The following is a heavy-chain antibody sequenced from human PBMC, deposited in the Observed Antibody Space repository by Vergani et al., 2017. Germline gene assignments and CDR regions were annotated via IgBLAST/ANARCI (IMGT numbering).Heavy chain of an antibody. D-gene: IGHD3-16*01. CDR2: IYYSGST. V-gene: IGHV4-39*07. Sequence: QLQLQESGPGLVKPSETLSLTCTVSGGSISSSSYYWGWIRQPPGKGLEGIGSIYYSGSTYYNPSLKSRVTISVDTSKNQFSLKLSSVTAADTAVYYCARGRSGRLWVYWGQGTLVTVSA. J-gene: IGHJ4*02. CDR1: GGSISSSSYY. CDR3: ARGRSGRLWVY.